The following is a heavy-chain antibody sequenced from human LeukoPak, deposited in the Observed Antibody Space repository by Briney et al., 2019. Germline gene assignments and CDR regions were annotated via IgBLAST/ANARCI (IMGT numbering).Heavy chain of an antibody. V-gene: IGHV4-39*01. D-gene: IGHD1-1*01. CDR2: IYYSGSA. J-gene: IGHJ5*02. CDR1: GGSISRSNFH. CDR3: ASRHDWNDQGGFDP. Sequence: PSETLSLTCTVSGGSISRSNFHWGWIRQPPGKGLEWIGSIYYSGSAYYKPSLKSRVTISADTSKNQFSLKLSSVTAADTAVYYCASRHDWNDQGGFDPWGQGTLVTVSS.